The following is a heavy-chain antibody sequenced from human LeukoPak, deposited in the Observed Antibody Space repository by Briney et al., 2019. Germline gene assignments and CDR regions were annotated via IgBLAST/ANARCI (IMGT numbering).Heavy chain of an antibody. CDR2: ISAHNGNR. V-gene: IGHV1-18*01. D-gene: IGHD3-22*01. CDR3: ARGSLGSSWFYFDY. Sequence: GASVKVSCKAFGYTFTSYGINWERQAPGQGLQWMGWISAHNGNRNYAQNLQGRVTVTADTSTSTAYMELRSLRSDDTAVYYCARGSLGSSWFYFDYWGQGTLVTVSS. J-gene: IGHJ4*02. CDR1: GYTFTSYG.